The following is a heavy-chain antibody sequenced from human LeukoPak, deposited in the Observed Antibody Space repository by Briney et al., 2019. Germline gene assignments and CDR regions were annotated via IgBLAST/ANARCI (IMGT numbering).Heavy chain of an antibody. V-gene: IGHV3-21*01. Sequence: GGSLRLSCAASGFTFSSYSMNWVRQAPGKGLEWVSSISSSSYIYYADSVKGRFTISRDNAKNSLYLQMNSLRAEDTAVYYCARDSNGYNGFDYWGQGTLVTVSS. J-gene: IGHJ4*02. CDR2: ISSSSYI. CDR3: ARDSNGYNGFDY. D-gene: IGHD5-24*01. CDR1: GFTFSSYS.